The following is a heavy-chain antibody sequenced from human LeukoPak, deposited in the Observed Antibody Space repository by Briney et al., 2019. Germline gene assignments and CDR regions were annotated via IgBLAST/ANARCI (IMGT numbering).Heavy chain of an antibody. V-gene: IGHV3-9*03. Sequence: TGGSLRLSCAASGFTFDDYAMHWVRQAPGKGLEWVSGISWNSGSIGYADSVKGRFTISRDNAKNSLYLQMNSLRAEDMALYYCAKDLSPYYYGSGPFDPWGQGTLVTVSS. D-gene: IGHD3-10*01. CDR3: AKDLSPYYYGSGPFDP. CDR1: GFTFDDYA. CDR2: ISWNSGSI. J-gene: IGHJ5*02.